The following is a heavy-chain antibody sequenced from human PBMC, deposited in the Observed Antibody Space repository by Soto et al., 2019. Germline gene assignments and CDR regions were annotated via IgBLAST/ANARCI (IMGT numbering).Heavy chain of an antibody. D-gene: IGHD3-22*01. J-gene: IGHJ3*02. CDR1: GFTFSSYG. Sequence: QVQLVESGGGVVQPGRSLRLSCAASGFTFSSYGMHWVRQAPGKGLEWVAVISYDGSNKYYADSVKGRFTISRDNSKNTLYLQMNSLRAEDTAVYYCAKDSLFYDSSGFDAFDIWGQGTMVTVSS. CDR3: AKDSLFYDSSGFDAFDI. CDR2: ISYDGSNK. V-gene: IGHV3-30*18.